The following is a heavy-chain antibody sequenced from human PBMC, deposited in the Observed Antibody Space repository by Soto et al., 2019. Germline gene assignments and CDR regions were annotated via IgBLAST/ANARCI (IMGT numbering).Heavy chain of an antibody. CDR3: ASCYFDTSDYTTNSFAP. CDR1: GDSISNSRFY. J-gene: IGHJ5*02. CDR2: IYHTGNA. Sequence: SETLSLACSVSGDSISNSRFYWAWIRQPPGEGLEWIGSIYHTGNAYYNPSLKSRVTIFVDTSKNQFSLKLTSVTAADTALYYCASCYFDTSDYTTNSFAPRGQGTMVAVS. D-gene: IGHD3-22*01. V-gene: IGHV4-39*01.